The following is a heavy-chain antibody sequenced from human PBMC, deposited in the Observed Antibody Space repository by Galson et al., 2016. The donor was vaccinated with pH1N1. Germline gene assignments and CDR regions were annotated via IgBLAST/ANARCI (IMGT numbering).Heavy chain of an antibody. CDR3: SRDLPYYYESGKDRGLVDV. J-gene: IGHJ6*04. V-gene: IGHV3-49*04. Sequence: SLRLSCAASGFTFGDYSLNWVRQAPGKGLEWVGFIRSNAFGGTTEYAASVKGRFTVSRDDSKNIAYLQLNSLKTEDTAVYYCSRDLPYYYESGKDRGLVDVWGEGTTVIVSS. CDR2: IRSNAFGGTT. D-gene: IGHD3-10*01. CDR1: GFTFGDYS.